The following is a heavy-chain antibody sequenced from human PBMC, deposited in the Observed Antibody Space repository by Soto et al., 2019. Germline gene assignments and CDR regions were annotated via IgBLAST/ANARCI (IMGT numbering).Heavy chain of an antibody. V-gene: IGHV4-39*01. CDR1: GGSISSSSYY. J-gene: IGHJ6*03. D-gene: IGHD2-15*01. CDR2: IYYSGST. Sequence: SETLSLTCTVSGGSISSSSYYWGWIRQPPGKGLEWIGSIYYSGSTYYNPSLKSRVTISVDTSKNQFSLKLSSVTAADTAVYYCARHECSGGSCYSPENYYYYYYMDVWGKGTTVTVSS. CDR3: ARHECSGGSCYSPENYYYYYYMDV.